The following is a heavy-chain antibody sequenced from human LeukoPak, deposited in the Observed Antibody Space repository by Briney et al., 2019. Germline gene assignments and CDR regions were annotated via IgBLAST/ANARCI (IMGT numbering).Heavy chain of an antibody. D-gene: IGHD6-19*01. Sequence: GGSLRLSCAASGFTFSSYGMHWVRQAPGKGLEGVAFIRYDGSNKYYADSVKGRFTISRDNSKNTLYLQMNSLRAEDTAVYYCAKGLAAAVAVDYWGQGTLVTVSS. CDR1: GFTFSSYG. J-gene: IGHJ4*02. V-gene: IGHV3-30*02. CDR2: IRYDGSNK. CDR3: AKGLAAAVAVDY.